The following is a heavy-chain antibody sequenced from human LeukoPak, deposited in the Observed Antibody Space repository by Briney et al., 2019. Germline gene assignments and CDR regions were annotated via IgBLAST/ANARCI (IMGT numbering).Heavy chain of an antibody. CDR1: GGSISSGTYY. Sequence: SQTLSLTCTVSGGSISSGTYYWYWIRQPAGKGLEWIGRIYTSGITNYNPSLKSRVTISVDTSKNQFSLKLTSVTASDTAVYYCARLPDPWGQGTLVTVSS. V-gene: IGHV4-61*02. CDR3: ARLPDP. J-gene: IGHJ5*02. CDR2: IYTSGIT.